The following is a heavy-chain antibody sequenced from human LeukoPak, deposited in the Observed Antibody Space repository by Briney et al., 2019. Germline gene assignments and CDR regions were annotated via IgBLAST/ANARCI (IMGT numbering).Heavy chain of an antibody. CDR3: ARGRAVAAGTTTYY. CDR2: IIPLFGTA. CDR1: GGTLSSYA. Sequence: SVKVSCKASGGTLSSYAISWVRHAPGQGLEWMGGIIPLFGTANYAQKFQGRVTITTDESTSTAYMELSSLRSEDTAVYYCARGRAVAAGTTTYYWGQGILVTVSS. J-gene: IGHJ4*02. V-gene: IGHV1-69*05. D-gene: IGHD1-7*01.